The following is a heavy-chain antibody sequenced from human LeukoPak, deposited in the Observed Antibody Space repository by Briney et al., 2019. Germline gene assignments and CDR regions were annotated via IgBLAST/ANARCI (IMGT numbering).Heavy chain of an antibody. CDR3: ARAEYGYASTLDY. V-gene: IGHV4-61*01. J-gene: IGHJ4*02. CDR2: IYYSGST. CDR1: GGSISSGSYY. D-gene: IGHD5-18*01. Sequence: SETLSLTCTVSGGSISSGSYYWSWIRQPPGKGLEWIGYIYYSGSTNYNPSLKSRVTISVDTSKNQFSLKLSSVTAADTAVYYCARAEYGYASTLDYWGQGTLVTVSS.